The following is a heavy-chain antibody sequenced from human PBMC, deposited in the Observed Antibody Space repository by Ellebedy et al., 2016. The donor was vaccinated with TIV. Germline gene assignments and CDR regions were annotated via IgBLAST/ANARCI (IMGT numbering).Heavy chain of an antibody. D-gene: IGHD3-10*01. CDR2: INSRGQST. CDR3: VKGVSWFGETHFDY. V-gene: IGHV3-64D*06. Sequence: PGGSLRLSCSASGFSFSDFALHRVRQAPGRGLEYVSAINSRGQSTYYADSVKGRFTISRDNSRNMLFLHMTSLGLEDAAVYFCVKGVSWFGETHFDYWGQGSLVAVSS. J-gene: IGHJ4*02. CDR1: GFSFSDFA.